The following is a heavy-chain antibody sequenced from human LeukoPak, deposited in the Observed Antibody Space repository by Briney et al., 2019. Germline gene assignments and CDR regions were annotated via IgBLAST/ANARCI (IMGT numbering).Heavy chain of an antibody. J-gene: IGHJ4*02. V-gene: IGHV4-34*01. Sequence: SETLSLTCAVYGGSFSGYYWSWIRQPPGKGLEWIGEINHSGSTNYNPSLKSRVTISVDTSKNQFSLKLSSVTAADTAVYYCACPNYYGSGSYYDYWGRGTLVTVSS. CDR1: GGSFSGYY. CDR2: INHSGST. CDR3: ACPNYYGSGSYYDY. D-gene: IGHD3-10*01.